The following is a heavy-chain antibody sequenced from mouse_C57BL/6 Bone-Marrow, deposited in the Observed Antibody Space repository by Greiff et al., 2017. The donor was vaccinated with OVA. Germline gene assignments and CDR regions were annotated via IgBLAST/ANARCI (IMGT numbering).Heavy chain of an antibody. J-gene: IGHJ2*01. D-gene: IGHD1-2*01. V-gene: IGHV5-16*01. CDR1: GFTFSDYY. CDR2: INYDGSST. CDR3: ARDQGYGKTSYFDY. Sequence: EVQLVESEGGLVQPGSSMKLSCTASGFTFSDYYMAWVRQVPEKGLEWVANINYDGSSTYYLDSLKSRFIISRDNAKNILYLQMSSLKSEDTATYYCARDQGYGKTSYFDYWGQCTTLTVSS.